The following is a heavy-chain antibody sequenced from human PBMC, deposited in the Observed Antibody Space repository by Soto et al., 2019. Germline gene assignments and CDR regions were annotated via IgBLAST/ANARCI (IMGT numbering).Heavy chain of an antibody. CDR1: GFSLTTSAAG. J-gene: IGHJ4*02. Sequence: KESGPALVKPTQTLTVTCSFSGFSLTTSAAGVGWIRQAPGKALEWLAVIFGHGNEKYSPSLQNRLTITKDTSKSQVVLTMTNVDPLDTATYYCAHISYSATYYFDSWGQGTLVTVSS. D-gene: IGHD1-26*01. CDR2: IFGHGNE. V-gene: IGHV2-5*01. CDR3: AHISYSATYYFDS.